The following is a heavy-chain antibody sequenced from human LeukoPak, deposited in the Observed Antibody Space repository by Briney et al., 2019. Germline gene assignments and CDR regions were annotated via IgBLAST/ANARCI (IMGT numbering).Heavy chain of an antibody. CDR2: IGNTET. CDR3: AKDWIQFNRVFDCFDS. CDR1: GFTFNTNA. D-gene: IGHD2-21*01. V-gene: IGHV3-23*01. Sequence: GGSLRLSCAPSGFTFNTNAMSWVRQAPGKGLEWVSTIGNTETFYADSVTGRFTISRDNSKNTVYLHMNSLRVEDTAVYYCAKDWIQFNRVFDCFDSWGQGTLVTVSS. J-gene: IGHJ4*02.